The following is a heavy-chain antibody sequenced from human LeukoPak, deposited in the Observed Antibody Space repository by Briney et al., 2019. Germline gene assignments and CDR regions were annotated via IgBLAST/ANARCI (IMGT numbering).Heavy chain of an antibody. CDR2: IYYSGST. J-gene: IGHJ4*02. CDR1: GGSISSGDYY. Sequence: SETLSLTXTVSGGSISSGDYYWSCIRQPPGKGLERIGYIYYSGSTYYNPSLKSRVTISVDTSKNQFSLKLSSVTAADTAVYYCASTYDFWSGYYSGPLDYWGQGTLVTVSS. V-gene: IGHV4-30-4*08. D-gene: IGHD3-3*01. CDR3: ASTYDFWSGYYSGPLDY.